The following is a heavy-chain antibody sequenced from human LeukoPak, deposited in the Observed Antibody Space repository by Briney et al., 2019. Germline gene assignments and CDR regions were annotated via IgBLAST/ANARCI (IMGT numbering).Heavy chain of an antibody. CDR1: GFTFNSYT. Sequence: GGSLRLSCAASGFTFNSYTMNWVRQAPGMGLEWVSSISSSSSYIYYADSLKGRFTVSRDNAKNSLYLLMNSLRAEDTAVYYCAKVPTETLLDYWGQGTLVTVSS. CDR2: ISSSSSYI. CDR3: AKVPTETLLDY. J-gene: IGHJ4*02. V-gene: IGHV3-21*01.